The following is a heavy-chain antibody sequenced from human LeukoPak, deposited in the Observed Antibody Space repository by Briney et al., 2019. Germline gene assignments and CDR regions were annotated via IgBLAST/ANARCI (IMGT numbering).Heavy chain of an antibody. V-gene: IGHV4-4*07. CDR2: IYTSGST. J-gene: IGHJ4*02. D-gene: IGHD3-10*01. Sequence: SETLSLTCTVSGGSINSYYWSWIRQPAGKGLEWIGRIYTSGSTNYNPSLKSRVTMSVDTSKNQFSLKLRSVTAADTAVYYCARGPGYGSGSYAFEYWAREPWSPSPQ. CDR3: ARGPGYGSGSYAFEY. CDR1: GGSINSYY.